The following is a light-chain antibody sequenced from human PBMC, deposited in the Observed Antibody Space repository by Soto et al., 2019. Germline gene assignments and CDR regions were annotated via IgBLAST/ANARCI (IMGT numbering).Light chain of an antibody. J-gene: IGKJ3*01. V-gene: IGKV3-11*01. CDR3: QQRSRRFT. CDR1: QNVSYY. Sequence: EIVLTQSPATLSLSPGERATLSCRASQNVSYYLAWYQQKPGQAPRLLIYDASNRATGIPARVSGIGSGTAFTLIISSLEPEDSAVYYCQQRSRRFTFGPGTKVDIK. CDR2: DAS.